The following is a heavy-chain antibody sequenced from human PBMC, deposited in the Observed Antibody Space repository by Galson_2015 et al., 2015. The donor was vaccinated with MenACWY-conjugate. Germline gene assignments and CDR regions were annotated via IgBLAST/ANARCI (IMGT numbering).Heavy chain of an antibody. V-gene: IGHV1-18*01. J-gene: IGHJ6*02. CDR1: GYTFTSYG. CDR3: ARVKGFTEDNYYYYYGMDV. Sequence: QSGAEVKKPGASVKVSCKASGYTFTSYGISWVRQAPGQGLEWMGWISAYNGNTNYAQKLQGRVTMTTDTSTSTAYMELRSLRSDDTAVYYCARVKGFTEDNYYYYYGMDVWGQGTTVTVSS. CDR2: ISAYNGNT.